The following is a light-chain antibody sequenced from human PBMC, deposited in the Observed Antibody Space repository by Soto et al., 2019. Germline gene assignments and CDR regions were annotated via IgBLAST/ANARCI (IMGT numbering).Light chain of an antibody. J-gene: IGKJ4*01. V-gene: IGKV4-1*01. CDR1: QSVLYSLNNRNH. Sequence: DIVMTQSPDSLAVSLGERATLNCKSSQSVLYSLNNRNHLAWYQKKPGQPPRLLVYWASTRESGVPDRFSGSGSGKDFSLTSSSLQAEDVAVYYCQQYYRSPLSFGGGTRVESK. CDR3: QQYYRSPLS. CDR2: WAS.